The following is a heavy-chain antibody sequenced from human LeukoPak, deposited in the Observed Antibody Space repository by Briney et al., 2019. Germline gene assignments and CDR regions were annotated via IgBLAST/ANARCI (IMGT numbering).Heavy chain of an antibody. D-gene: IGHD3-10*01. CDR3: ASMWSITMVRGVLRNDY. CDR2: ISSSSSTI. V-gene: IGHV3-48*04. Sequence: GGSLRLSCAASGFTFSSYSMNWVRQAPGKGLEWVSYISSSSSTIYYADSVKGRFTISRDNAKNSLYLQMNSLRAEDTAVYYCASMWSITMVRGVLRNDYWGQGTLVTVSS. J-gene: IGHJ4*02. CDR1: GFTFSSYS.